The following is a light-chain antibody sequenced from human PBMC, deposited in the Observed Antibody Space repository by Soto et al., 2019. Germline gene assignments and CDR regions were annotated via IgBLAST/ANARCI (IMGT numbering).Light chain of an antibody. CDR2: GTS. J-gene: IGKJ3*01. CDR3: KQYGSSPFN. V-gene: IGKV3-15*01. CDR1: QSVSSN. Sequence: LGMTQSPATLSVFPGDRAACDCRASQSVSSNLAWYQQKPGQNTSLLIYGTSTRATGIQARFSGSGSGTEFTLTISSMQSEDFAVYYCKQYGSSPFNCGHWTKGDIK.